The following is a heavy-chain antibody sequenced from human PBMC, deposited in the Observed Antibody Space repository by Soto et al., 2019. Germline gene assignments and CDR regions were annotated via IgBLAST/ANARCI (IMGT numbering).Heavy chain of an antibody. CDR2: IRAYNGNT. Sequence: ASVKVSCKASGYTFTTYGISWVRQATGKGLEWKARIRAYNGNTKYPKKFQGRVTITTYTSTRTAYMELRSLRFDDSALYYCARRDSYGGYFYNWGQGTLVTVSS. CDR3: ARRDSYGGYFYN. CDR1: GYTFTTYG. J-gene: IGHJ4*02. D-gene: IGHD5-18*01. V-gene: IGHV1-18*01.